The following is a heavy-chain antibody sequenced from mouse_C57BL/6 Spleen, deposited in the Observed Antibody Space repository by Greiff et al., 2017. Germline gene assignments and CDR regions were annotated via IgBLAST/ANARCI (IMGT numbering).Heavy chain of an antibody. Sequence: QVQLQQSGAELVKPGASVKLSCKASGYTFTSYWMQWVKQRPGQGLEWIGEIDPSDSYTNYNQKFKGKATLTVDTSSSTAYMQLSSLTSEDSAVYYCARRTDGNYQFADGGQGTLVTVSA. CDR2: IDPSDSYT. J-gene: IGHJ3*01. CDR3: ARRTDGNYQFAD. D-gene: IGHD2-1*01. V-gene: IGHV1-50*01. CDR1: GYTFTSYW.